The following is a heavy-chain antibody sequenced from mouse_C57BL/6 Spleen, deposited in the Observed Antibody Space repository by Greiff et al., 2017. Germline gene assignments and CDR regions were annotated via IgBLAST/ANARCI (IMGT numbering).Heavy chain of an antibody. CDR3: ASDGYYAMDY. D-gene: IGHD2-3*01. CDR2: IHPNSGST. J-gene: IGHJ4*01. V-gene: IGHV1-64*01. Sequence: VKLQQPGAELVKPGASVKLSCKASGYTFTSYWMHWVKQRPGQGLEWIGMIHPNSGSTNYNEKFKSKATLTVDKSSSTAYMQLSSLTSEDSAVYYCASDGYYAMDYWGQGTSVTVSS. CDR1: GYTFTSYW.